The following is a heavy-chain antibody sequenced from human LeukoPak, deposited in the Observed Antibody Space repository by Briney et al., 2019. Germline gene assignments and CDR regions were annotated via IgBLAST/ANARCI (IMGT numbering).Heavy chain of an antibody. V-gene: IGHV3-30-3*01. CDR1: GFTFRNYV. J-gene: IGHJ4*02. D-gene: IGHD3-10*01. CDR3: AREGYYGSGSPPSLYFDY. Sequence: GGSLRLSCAASGFTFRNYVIHWVRKAPGKGLEWVAVTSSDLNVKLYADSVKGRFTISRDNSRSTLYLQMNSLRPEDTAIYYCAREGYYGSGSPPSLYFDYWGQGTLVTVSS. CDR2: TSSDLNVK.